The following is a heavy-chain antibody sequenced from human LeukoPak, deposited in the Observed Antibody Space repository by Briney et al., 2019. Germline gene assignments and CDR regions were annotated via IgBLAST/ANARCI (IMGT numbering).Heavy chain of an antibody. CDR3: ARGIFYGDYVPNFDY. J-gene: IGHJ4*02. CDR2: ISSSGSTT. V-gene: IGHV3-11*01. D-gene: IGHD4-17*01. Sequence: NTGGSLRLSCAASGFTFSDYYMSWIRQAPGKGLEWVSYISSSGSTTYYADSVKGRFTISRDNAKNSLYLQMNSLRAEDTAVYYCARGIFYGDYVPNFDYWGQGTLVTVSS. CDR1: GFTFSDYY.